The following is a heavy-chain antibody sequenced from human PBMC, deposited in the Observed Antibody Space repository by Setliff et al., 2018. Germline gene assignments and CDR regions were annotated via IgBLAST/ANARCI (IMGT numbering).Heavy chain of an antibody. V-gene: IGHV4-61*09. CDR3: ARASVVHAIAVGY. D-gene: IGHD2-15*01. CDR1: DDSISSRHYY. Sequence: SETLSLTCTVSDDSISSRHYYWSWIRQPAGKGLEWLGQIYTSWSTNYNTSLKSRVTMSVDTSKNQFSLNLTSVTAADTAVYYCARASVVHAIAVGYWGQGTLVTVSS. J-gene: IGHJ4*02. CDR2: IYTSWST.